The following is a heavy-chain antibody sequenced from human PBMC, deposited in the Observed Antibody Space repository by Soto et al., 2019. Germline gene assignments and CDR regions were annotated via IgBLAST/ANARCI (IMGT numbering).Heavy chain of an antibody. CDR1: GLTFGSRA. CDR3: ARGSTDSYPGSRIFEF. V-gene: IGHV3-23*01. J-gene: IGHJ4*02. D-gene: IGHD3-10*01. Sequence: PGWSLRLSCVASGLTFGSRAMSLVRQAPGEGLQWVSTITDTGGDAKYADSVRGRFVISRDKSKKTLYLQMTSLTAEDSAMYFCARGSTDSYPGSRIFEFWGRGTLVTVS. CDR2: ITDTGGDA.